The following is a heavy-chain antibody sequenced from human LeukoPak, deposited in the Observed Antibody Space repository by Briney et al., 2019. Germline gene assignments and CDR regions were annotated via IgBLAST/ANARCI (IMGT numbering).Heavy chain of an antibody. Sequence: ASVKVSCKAFGYTFTSNYMHWVRQAPGQGPEWMGVISPSGGSTTYAQKFQGRVTLTRDMSTSTDYLELSSLRSEDTAVYYCSFAFGEPGGFDYWGQGTLVTVSS. CDR1: GYTFTSNY. CDR2: ISPSGGST. J-gene: IGHJ4*02. V-gene: IGHV1-46*03. CDR3: SFAFGEPGGFDY. D-gene: IGHD3-10*01.